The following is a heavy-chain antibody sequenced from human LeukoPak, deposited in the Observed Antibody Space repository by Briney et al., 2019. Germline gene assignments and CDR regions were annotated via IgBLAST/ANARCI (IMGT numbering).Heavy chain of an antibody. V-gene: IGHV1-3*01. Sequence: ASVTVSCKASGYTFTSYAMHWVRQAPGQRLEWMGWINAGNGNTKYSQKFQGRVTITRDTSASTAYMELSRLRSEDTAVYYCARDWGVVPAAQTNWFDPWGQGTLVTVSS. CDR3: ARDWGVVPAAQTNWFDP. CDR1: GYTFTSYA. CDR2: INAGNGNT. J-gene: IGHJ5*02. D-gene: IGHD2-2*01.